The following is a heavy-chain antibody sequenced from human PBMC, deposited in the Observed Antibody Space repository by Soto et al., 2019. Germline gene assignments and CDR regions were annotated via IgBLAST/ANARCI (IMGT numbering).Heavy chain of an antibody. CDR1: GYSFTGYY. CDR2: INPNSGDS. Sequence: GASVKVSCKTSGYSFTGYYIHWIRQAPGQGLEWMGWINPNSGDSNYSQEFQGRVTMTSDTSITTAYMHLTRLRSDDTAVYYCARREQWLESFDFWGQGTLVTVSS. J-gene: IGHJ4*02. D-gene: IGHD6-19*01. CDR3: ARREQWLESFDF. V-gene: IGHV1-2*02.